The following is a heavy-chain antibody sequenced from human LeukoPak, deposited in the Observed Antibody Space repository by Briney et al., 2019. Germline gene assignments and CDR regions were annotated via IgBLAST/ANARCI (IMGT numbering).Heavy chain of an antibody. D-gene: IGHD5-24*01. CDR3: AREPRKDGHNGMDV. CDR1: GYTFTSYY. Sequence: ASVKVSCKASGYTFTSYYMLWVRQAPGQGLEWVGIINPGDGGTSYAQKFQGRATMSRDTSTSTLYMELSSLRSEDTALYYCAREPRKDGHNGMDVWGQGTTVTVSS. J-gene: IGHJ6*02. V-gene: IGHV1-46*01. CDR2: INPGDGGT.